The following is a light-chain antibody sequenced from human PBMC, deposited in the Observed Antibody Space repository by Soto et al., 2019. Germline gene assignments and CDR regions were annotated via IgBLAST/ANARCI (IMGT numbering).Light chain of an antibody. Sequence: EIVMTQSPATLSVSPGDRAPVSCRASQSISSNLAWYQHKPAKAPRLLIYGASTRATGVPDRFSGSGSGAEFTLTVSNLQSEDFAVYYCQQYNNWPPYTFGQGTKLEIK. CDR2: GAS. CDR3: QQYNNWPPYT. V-gene: IGKV3-15*01. J-gene: IGKJ2*01. CDR1: QSISSN.